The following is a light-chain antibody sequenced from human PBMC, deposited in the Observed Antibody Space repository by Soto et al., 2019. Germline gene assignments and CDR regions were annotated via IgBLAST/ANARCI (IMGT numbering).Light chain of an antibody. CDR3: QQSYSPPFT. CDR2: AAS. V-gene: IGKV1-39*01. Sequence: DIQMTQSPSSLSASVGDGVTITCRASQTISSYLNWYQQRPGIDPRLLIYAASTLHSGVPSRFSGRGFATNFTLAISSLQPEDFATYYCQQSYSPPFTFGPGTKVDIK. CDR1: QTISSY. J-gene: IGKJ3*01.